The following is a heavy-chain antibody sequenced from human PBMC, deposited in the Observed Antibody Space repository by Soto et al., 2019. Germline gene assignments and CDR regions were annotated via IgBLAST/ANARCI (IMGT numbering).Heavy chain of an antibody. D-gene: IGHD1-26*01. J-gene: IGHJ4*02. CDR2: ISGSGGST. CDR1: GFTFSRYV. CDR3: AKQGSGSLLPQGNFDY. Sequence: GGSLRLSCAASGFTFSRYVMNWVRQAPGKGLEWVSAISGSGGSTFYADSVKGRFTISRDISKTTLDLQMNSLRVEDTAIYYCAKQGSGSLLPQGNFDYWGQGTLVTVSS. V-gene: IGHV3-23*01.